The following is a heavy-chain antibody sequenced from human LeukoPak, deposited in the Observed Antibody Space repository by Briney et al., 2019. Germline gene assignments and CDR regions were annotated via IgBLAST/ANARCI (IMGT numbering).Heavy chain of an antibody. J-gene: IGHJ6*02. D-gene: IGHD6-6*01. CDR1: GGSISSSSYY. Sequence: KPSETLSLTCTVSGGSISSSSYYWGLIRQPPGKGLEWIGSIYYSGSTYYNPSLKSRVTISVDTSKNQFSLKLSSVTAADTAVYYCASRYSSSAYYYYGMDVWGQGTTVTVSS. V-gene: IGHV4-39*01. CDR2: IYYSGST. CDR3: ASRYSSSAYYYYGMDV.